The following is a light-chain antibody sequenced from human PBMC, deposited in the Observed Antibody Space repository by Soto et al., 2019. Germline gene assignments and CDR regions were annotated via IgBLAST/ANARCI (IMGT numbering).Light chain of an antibody. Sequence: EIQMTQSPSTVSASVGDRVAITCRARQNIGDSLAWYQQKPGKGPKVLIYRASSLESGVPPRFSGSGAGTEFTLTISSLQPDDFGTYYCQQYHSYSLTFGQGTKVEIK. CDR1: QNIGDS. CDR3: QQYHSYSLT. J-gene: IGKJ1*01. V-gene: IGKV1-5*03. CDR2: RAS.